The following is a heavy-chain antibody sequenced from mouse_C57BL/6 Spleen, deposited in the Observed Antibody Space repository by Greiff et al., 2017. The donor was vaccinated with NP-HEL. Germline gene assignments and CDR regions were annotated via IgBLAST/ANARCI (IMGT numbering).Heavy chain of an antibody. D-gene: IGHD2-4*01. CDR3: AYYDYGEFDY. V-gene: IGHV1-4*01. CDR2: INPSSGYT. Sequence: QVQLKESGAELARPGASVKMSCKASGYTFTSYTMHWVKQRPGQGLEWIGYINPSSGYTKYNQKFKDKATLTADKSSSTAYMQLSSLTSEDSAVYYCAYYDYGEFDYWGQGTTLTVSS. J-gene: IGHJ2*01. CDR1: GYTFTSYT.